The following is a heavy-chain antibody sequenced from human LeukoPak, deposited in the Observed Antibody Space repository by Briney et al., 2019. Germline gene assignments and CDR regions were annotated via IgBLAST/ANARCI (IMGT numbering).Heavy chain of an antibody. CDR1: GFSFSSYA. D-gene: IGHD5-18*01. CDR2: ISSNGDST. Sequence: GGSLRLSCAASGFSFSSYAMHWVRQAPGKGLEYVSAISSNGDSTFYANSVRGRFTISRDNSKSTLDLQMGSPRAEDMAVYYCARVQNMGSYDFWGQGTLVTVSS. J-gene: IGHJ4*02. CDR3: ARVQNMGSYDF. V-gene: IGHV3-64*01.